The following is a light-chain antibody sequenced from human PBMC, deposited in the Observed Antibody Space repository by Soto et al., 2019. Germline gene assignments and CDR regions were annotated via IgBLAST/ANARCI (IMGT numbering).Light chain of an antibody. Sequence: IPMTQPPSTLSASVGDRVTITCRASQTISSWLAWYQQKPGKAPNLLISAASRLQSGVPSRFSGRGSGTDCTLTISSLQPEDVSTYYCLQDYDYPRTLGQGTKVDIK. CDR3: LQDYDYPRT. J-gene: IGKJ1*01. V-gene: IGKV1-6*01. CDR2: AAS. CDR1: QTISSW.